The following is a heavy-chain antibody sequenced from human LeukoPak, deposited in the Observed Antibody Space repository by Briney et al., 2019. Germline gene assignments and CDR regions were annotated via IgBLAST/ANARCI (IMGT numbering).Heavy chain of an antibody. CDR1: GYTFSSYY. CDR2: IIPSDGFT. CDR3: ARVLFYSSGNKSNRVDY. D-gene: IGHD6-19*01. J-gene: IGHJ4*02. V-gene: IGHV1-46*01. Sequence: ASVKVSCKASGYTFSSYYVHWVRQAPGQGLEWMGMIIPSDGFTSYAQKFQGRVTMTRDTSIRTAYMELSRLRSDDTAVYYCARVLFYSSGNKSNRVDYWGQGTLVTVSS.